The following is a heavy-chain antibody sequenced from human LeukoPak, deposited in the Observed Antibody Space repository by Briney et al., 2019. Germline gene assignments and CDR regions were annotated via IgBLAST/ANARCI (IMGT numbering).Heavy chain of an antibody. Sequence: GGSLRLSCAASGFIFSSYWTSWVRQTPGKGLEWVANIKQDGSEKNYVDSVKGRFTISRDNAKNSLYLQMNSLRAEDTAVYYCVRDHRGTFDYWGQGTLVTVSS. CDR2: IKQDGSEK. D-gene: IGHD3-10*01. V-gene: IGHV3-7*03. CDR1: GFIFSSYW. CDR3: VRDHRGTFDY. J-gene: IGHJ4*02.